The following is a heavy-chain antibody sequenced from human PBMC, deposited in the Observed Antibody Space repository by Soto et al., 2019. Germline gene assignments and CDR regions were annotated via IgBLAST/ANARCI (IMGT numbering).Heavy chain of an antibody. J-gene: IGHJ4*02. Sequence: GSLRLSCAASGFTFTRYSMDWVRQAPGKGLEWVSSISSTTNYIYYGDSMKGRFTISRDNAKNSLYLEMDSLRAEDTAVYYCARESEDLTSNFDYWGQGTLVTVSS. CDR2: ISSTTNYI. CDR3: ARESEDLTSNFDY. CDR1: GFTFTRYS. V-gene: IGHV3-21*06.